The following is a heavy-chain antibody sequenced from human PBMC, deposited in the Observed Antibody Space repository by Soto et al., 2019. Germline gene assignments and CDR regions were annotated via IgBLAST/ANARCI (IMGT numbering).Heavy chain of an antibody. V-gene: IGHV3-30*18. CDR2: ISYDGSNK. D-gene: IGHD6-13*01. CDR1: GFTFSSYG. Sequence: QVQLVESGGGVVQPGRSLRLSCAASGFTFSSYGMHWVSQAPGKGLEWVAVISYDGSNKYYADSVKGRFTISRDNSKNTLYLQMNSLRAEDTAVYYCAKDHTGSSWYLGVYDYWGQGTLVTVSS. CDR3: AKDHTGSSWYLGVYDY. J-gene: IGHJ4*02.